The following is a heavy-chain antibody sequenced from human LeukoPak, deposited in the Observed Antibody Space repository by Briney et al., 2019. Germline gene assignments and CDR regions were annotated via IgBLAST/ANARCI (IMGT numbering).Heavy chain of an antibody. V-gene: IGHV4-39*07. CDR1: GGSISSSSYY. Sequence: SETLSLTCSVSGGSISSSSYYWVWIRQPPGKGLEWIGNVYYRGNTYYNPSLKSRVTISVDTSKNQFSLKLSSVSAADTAVYYCASHRYLWPNYWYFDLWGRGTLVTVSS. J-gene: IGHJ2*01. D-gene: IGHD1-14*01. CDR2: VYYRGNT. CDR3: ASHRYLWPNYWYFDL.